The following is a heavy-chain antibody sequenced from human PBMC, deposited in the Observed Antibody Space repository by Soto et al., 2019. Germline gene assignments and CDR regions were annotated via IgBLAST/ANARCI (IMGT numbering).Heavy chain of an antibody. CDR1: GGSLSSLY. J-gene: IGHJ6*02. CDR2: IYYNGNT. V-gene: IGHV4-59*11. CDR3: ARELPDGRYYYYYGMDV. Sequence: SETLSLTCTVSGGSLSSLYWSWIRQPPGKGLEWVGYIYYNGNTDYNPSLKSRVTISVDKSKNQFSLKLSSVTAADTAVYYCARELPDGRYYYYYGMDVWGQGTTVTVSS.